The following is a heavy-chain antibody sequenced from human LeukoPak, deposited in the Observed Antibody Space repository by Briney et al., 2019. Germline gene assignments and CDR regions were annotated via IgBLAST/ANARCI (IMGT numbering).Heavy chain of an antibody. CDR1: GFTFSDYY. Sequence: GGSLRLSCAASGFTFSDYYMDWVRQAPGKGLEWVGRTRSKANGYTIEYAASVEGRFTISRDNSKNSLFLQMNSLKIEDTAVYFCARAFCFSGGTCYSDYNDYWGQGALVTVSS. CDR2: TRSKANGYTI. V-gene: IGHV3-72*01. D-gene: IGHD2-15*01. J-gene: IGHJ4*02. CDR3: ARAFCFSGGTCYSDYNDY.